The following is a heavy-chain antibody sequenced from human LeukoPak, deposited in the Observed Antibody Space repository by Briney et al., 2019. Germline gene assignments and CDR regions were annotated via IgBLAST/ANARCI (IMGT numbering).Heavy chain of an antibody. CDR3: ATSGSYYRFEY. D-gene: IGHD1-26*01. CDR1: GFTFSSYG. CDR2: IWYDGSNK. V-gene: IGHV3-33*01. J-gene: IGHJ4*02. Sequence: GRPLRLSCAASGFTFSSYGMHWVRQAPGKGLEWVAVIWYDGSNKYYADSVKGRFTISRDNSKNTLYLQMNSLRAEDTAVYYCATSGSYYRFEYWGQGTLVTVSS.